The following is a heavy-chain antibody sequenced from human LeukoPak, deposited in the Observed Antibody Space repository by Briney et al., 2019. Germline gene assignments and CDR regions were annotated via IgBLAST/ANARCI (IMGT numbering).Heavy chain of an antibody. V-gene: IGHV3-23*01. J-gene: IGHJ5*02. CDR1: GFTVSNNY. CDR3: AKSSGYNSRGWFDP. CDR2: ISGSGGST. Sequence: GGSLRLSCAASGFTVSNNYMSWVRQAPGKGLEWVSAISGSGGSTYYADSVKGRFTISRDNSKNTMYLQMNSLRAEDTAIYHCAKSSGYNSRGWFDPWGQGTLVTVSS. D-gene: IGHD6-13*01.